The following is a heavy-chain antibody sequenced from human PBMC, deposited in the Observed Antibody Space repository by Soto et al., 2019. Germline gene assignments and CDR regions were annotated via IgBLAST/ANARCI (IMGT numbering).Heavy chain of an antibody. CDR3: ARDAKWDPRGVEAQQDDYFDY. J-gene: IGHJ4*01. D-gene: IGHD1-26*01. Sequence: ASVKVSFKPSGYSFTDYAIHWVRQPPGQSLEWMGWVDTDNGNTRYSQKFQGRLTISRDTFARTATLELNSLKSEDTAVYYCARDAKWDPRGVEAQQDDYFDYWGRGTLVTVSS. V-gene: IGHV1-3*04. CDR1: GYSFTDYA. CDR2: VDTDNGNT.